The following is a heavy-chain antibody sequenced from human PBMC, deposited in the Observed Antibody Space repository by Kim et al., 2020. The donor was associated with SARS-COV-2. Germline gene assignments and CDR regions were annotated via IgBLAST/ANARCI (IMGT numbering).Heavy chain of an antibody. Sequence: GGSLRLSCAASGFTFSTYAMSWVRQAPGKGLEWVSGISRSGGSTYYADSVKGRFTISRDNSKNTLLLQMNILRAEDTAVYYCAKSPFSNSPIDYWGQGTLVTVSS. CDR2: ISRSGGST. CDR3: AKSPFSNSPIDY. CDR1: GFTFSTYA. J-gene: IGHJ4*02. V-gene: IGHV3-23*01. D-gene: IGHD6-13*01.